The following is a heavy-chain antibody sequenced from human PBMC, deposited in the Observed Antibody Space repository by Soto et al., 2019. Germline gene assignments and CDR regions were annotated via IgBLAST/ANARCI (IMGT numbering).Heavy chain of an antibody. J-gene: IGHJ5*02. Sequence: ASVKVSCKASGGTFSSYAISWVRQAPGQGLEWMGGIIPIFGTANYAQKFQGRVTITADESTSTAYMELSSLRSEDTAVYYCARAHDDFWSGYYKGNWFDPWGQGTLVTVSS. D-gene: IGHD3-3*01. CDR1: GGTFSSYA. V-gene: IGHV1-69*13. CDR2: IIPIFGTA. CDR3: ARAHDDFWSGYYKGNWFDP.